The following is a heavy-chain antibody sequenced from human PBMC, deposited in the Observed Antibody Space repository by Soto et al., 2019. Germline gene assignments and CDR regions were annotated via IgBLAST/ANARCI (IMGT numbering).Heavy chain of an antibody. J-gene: IGHJ5*01. D-gene: IGHD2-2*01. CDR3: ARDAQLLFMFDS. Sequence: SETLSLTCTVSGGYFSSSYWNWIRQPPGKGLEWIGYAYYNGKTNYNPSLKSRVSMSVDTSKNQFSLELSSVTAADTAVYYCARDAQLLFMFDSWGQGTLVTVSS. CDR2: AYYNGKT. CDR1: GGYFSSSY. V-gene: IGHV4-59*01.